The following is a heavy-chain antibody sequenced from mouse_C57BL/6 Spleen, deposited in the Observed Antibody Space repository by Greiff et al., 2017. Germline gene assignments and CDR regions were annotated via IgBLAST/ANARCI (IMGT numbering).Heavy chain of an antibody. CDR1: GYAFSSSW. V-gene: IGHV1-82*01. CDR2: IYPGDGDT. CDR3: ARVDSSCHWFAY. J-gene: IGHJ3*01. Sequence: QVQLQQSGPELVKPGASVKISCKASGYAFSSSWMNWVKQRPGKGLEWIGRIYPGDGDTNYNGKFKGKATLTADKSSSTAYMQLSSLTSEDSAVYFCARVDSSCHWFAYWGQGTLVTVSA. D-gene: IGHD3-2*01.